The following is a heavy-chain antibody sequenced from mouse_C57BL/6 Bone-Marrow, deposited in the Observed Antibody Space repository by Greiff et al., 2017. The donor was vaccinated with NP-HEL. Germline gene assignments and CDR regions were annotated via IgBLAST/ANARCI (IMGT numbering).Heavy chain of an antibody. D-gene: IGHD1-1*01. J-gene: IGHJ2*01. V-gene: IGHV1-69*01. CDR2: IDPSDSYT. Sequence: QVQLQQPGAELVMPGASVKLSCKASGYTFTSYWMHWVKQRPGQGLEWIGEIDPSDSYTNYNQKFKGKSTLTVDKSSSTAYMQLISLTSEDSAVYYCARYYYGSFFDYWGQGTTLTVSS. CDR1: GYTFTSYW. CDR3: ARYYYGSFFDY.